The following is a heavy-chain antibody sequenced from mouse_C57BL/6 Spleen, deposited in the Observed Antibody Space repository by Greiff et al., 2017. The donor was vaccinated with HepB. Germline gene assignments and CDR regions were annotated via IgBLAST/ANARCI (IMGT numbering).Heavy chain of an antibody. CDR3: ARSGTTGSNYFDY. CDR2: INPNYGTT. D-gene: IGHD1-1*01. J-gene: IGHJ2*01. Sequence: LQQSGPELVKPGASVKISCKASGYSFTDYNMNWVKQSNGKSLEWIGVINPNYGTTSYNQKFKGKATLTVDQSSSTAYMQLNSLTSEDSAVFYVARSGTTGSNYFDYWGQGTTLTVSS. CDR1: GYSFTDYN. V-gene: IGHV1-39*01.